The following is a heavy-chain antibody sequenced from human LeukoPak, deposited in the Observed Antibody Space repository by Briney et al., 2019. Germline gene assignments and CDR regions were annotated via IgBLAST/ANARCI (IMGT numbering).Heavy chain of an antibody. CDR2: IWYDGSNK. CDR1: GFTFSSYG. J-gene: IGHJ5*02. D-gene: IGHD2-15*01. Sequence: GRSLRLSCAASGFTFSSYGMHWVRQAPGKGLEWVAVIWYDGSNKYYADSVKGRFTISRDNSKNTLYLQMNSLRAEDTAVYYCARDQGYCSGGSCYQTQDWFDPWGQGTLVTVSS. CDR3: ARDQGYCSGGSCYQTQDWFDP. V-gene: IGHV3-33*01.